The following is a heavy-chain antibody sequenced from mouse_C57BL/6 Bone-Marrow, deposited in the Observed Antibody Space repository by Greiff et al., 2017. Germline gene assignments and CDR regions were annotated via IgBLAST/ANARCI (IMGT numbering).Heavy chain of an antibody. Sequence: QVQLQQPGAELVMPGASVKLSCKASGYTFTSYWMHWVKQRPGQGLEWIGEIDPSDSYTNYNQKFKGKSTLTVDKSSSTAYMQLSSLTSEDSAVDYCARDYYGSSYVAGGDWGQGTTLTVSS. D-gene: IGHD1-1*01. V-gene: IGHV1-69*01. CDR3: ARDYYGSSYVAGGD. CDR2: IDPSDSYT. J-gene: IGHJ2*01. CDR1: GYTFTSYW.